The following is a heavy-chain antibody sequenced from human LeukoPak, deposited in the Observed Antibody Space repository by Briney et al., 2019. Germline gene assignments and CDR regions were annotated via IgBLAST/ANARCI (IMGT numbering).Heavy chain of an antibody. Sequence: GGSLRLSCAASGFTFSDYYMSWIRQAPGKGLEWASYISSSGSTIYYADSVKGRFTISRDNAKNSLYLQMNSLRAEDTAVYYCAKDENYYDSSGYYMRGAFDIWGQGTMVTVSS. CDR3: AKDENYYDSSGYYMRGAFDI. J-gene: IGHJ3*02. D-gene: IGHD3-22*01. V-gene: IGHV3-11*01. CDR2: ISSSGSTI. CDR1: GFTFSDYY.